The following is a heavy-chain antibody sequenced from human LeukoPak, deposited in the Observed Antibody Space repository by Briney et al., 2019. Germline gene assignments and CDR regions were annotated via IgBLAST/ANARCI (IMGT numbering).Heavy chain of an antibody. D-gene: IGHD6-19*01. CDR3: AKKPRQWLVLVYFDY. V-gene: IGHV3-30-3*02. CDR1: GFTFSSYA. J-gene: IGHJ4*02. Sequence: GGSLRLSCAASGFTFSSYAMHWVRQAPGKGLEWVAVISYDGSNKYYADSVKGRFTISRDNSKNTLYLQMNSLRAEDTAVYYCAKKPRQWLVLVYFDYWGQGTLVTVSS. CDR2: ISYDGSNK.